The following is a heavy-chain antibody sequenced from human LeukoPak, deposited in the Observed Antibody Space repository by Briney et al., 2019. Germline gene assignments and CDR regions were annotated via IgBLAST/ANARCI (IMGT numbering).Heavy chain of an antibody. D-gene: IGHD4-11*01. J-gene: IGHJ5*02. CDR2: ISYDGSNK. CDR3: ARAFHGDYPEPWFDP. CDR1: GFTFSSYA. Sequence: GGSLRLSCAASGFTFSSYAMHWVRQAPGKGLEWVAVISYDGSNKYYADSVKGRFTISRDNSKNTLYLQLNSLRAEDTAVYYCARAFHGDYPEPWFDPWGQRTLVTVSS. V-gene: IGHV3-30*01.